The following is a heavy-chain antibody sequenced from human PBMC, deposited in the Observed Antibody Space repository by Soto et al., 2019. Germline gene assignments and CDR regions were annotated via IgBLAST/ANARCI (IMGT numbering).Heavy chain of an antibody. J-gene: IGHJ3*01. Sequence: WSLRLSCAASGFIFTNYAMNWVRQAPGKGLEWVSVIGGRGNSAYYADSVQGRFTISRDNSKNTLSLQMSSLTADDTAIYYCVREGRGYFDFWGRGTMVTVSS. CDR1: GFIFTNYA. D-gene: IGHD5-12*01. V-gene: IGHV3-23*01. CDR2: IGGRGNSA. CDR3: VREGRGYFDF.